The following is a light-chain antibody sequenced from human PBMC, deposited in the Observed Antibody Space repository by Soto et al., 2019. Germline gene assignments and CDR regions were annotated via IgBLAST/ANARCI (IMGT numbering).Light chain of an antibody. J-gene: IGKJ1*01. CDR3: KQYGSSPWT. CDR2: GAS. Sequence: EIVLTQSPGTLSLSPGERAILSCRASQTVSSSFLAWYQQKPGQAPRLLIYGASSRATGIPDRFSGSGSATDFTLTISRLEPEDFAVYFCKQYGSSPWTFGQGTKVEIK. V-gene: IGKV3-20*01. CDR1: QTVSSSF.